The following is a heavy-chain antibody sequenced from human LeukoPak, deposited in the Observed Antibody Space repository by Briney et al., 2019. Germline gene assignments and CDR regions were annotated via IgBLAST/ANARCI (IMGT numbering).Heavy chain of an antibody. CDR3: ARDQGAWGYGYNFDY. Sequence: GGSLRLSCAASGFTFSSYGMHWVRQAPGKGLEWVAVISYDGSDKFYADSVKGRFTISRDNSKNTLHLQMISLRSEDTAVYYCARDQGAWGYGYNFDYWGQGTLVTVSS. J-gene: IGHJ4*02. D-gene: IGHD3-16*01. CDR2: ISYDGSDK. CDR1: GFTFSSYG. V-gene: IGHV3-30*03.